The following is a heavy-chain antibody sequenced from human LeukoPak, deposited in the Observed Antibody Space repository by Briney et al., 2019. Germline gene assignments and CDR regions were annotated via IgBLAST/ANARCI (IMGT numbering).Heavy chain of an antibody. Sequence: SETLSLTCAVSGGSISSGGYSWSWIRQPPGKGLEWIGYIYHSGSTYYNPSLKSRVTISVDRSKNQFSLKLSSVTAADTAMYYCARQYCSGGSCYYAFDIWGQGTMVTVSS. V-gene: IGHV4-30-2*01. CDR1: GGSISSGGYS. D-gene: IGHD2-15*01. J-gene: IGHJ3*02. CDR2: IYHSGST. CDR3: ARQYCSGGSCYYAFDI.